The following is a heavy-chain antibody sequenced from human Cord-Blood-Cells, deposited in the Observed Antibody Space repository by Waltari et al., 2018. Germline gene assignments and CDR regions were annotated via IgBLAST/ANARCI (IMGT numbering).Heavy chain of an antibody. D-gene: IGHD6-13*01. CDR3: ARGLPYSSSWYNWFDP. Sequence: QVQLQQWGAGLLKPSETLSLTCAVYGGSFSGYYWSWIRQPPGKGLEWIGEINHSGSTNYNPSLKSRVTISVDTSKNQFSLKLSSVTAADTAVYYCARGLPYSSSWYNWFDPWGQGTLVTVSS. V-gene: IGHV4-34*01. CDR2: INHSGST. CDR1: GGSFSGYY. J-gene: IGHJ5*02.